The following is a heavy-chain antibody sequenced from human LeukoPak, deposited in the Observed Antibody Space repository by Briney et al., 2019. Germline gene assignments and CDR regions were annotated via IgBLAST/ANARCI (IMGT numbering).Heavy chain of an antibody. V-gene: IGHV4-34*01. Sequence: SETLSLTCAVYGGSFSGYYWSWIRQPPGKGLEWIGEINHSGSTNYNPSLKSRVTISVDTSKNQFSLKLSSVTAADTAVYYCASYSSGWSEDYWGQRTLVTVSS. CDR1: GGSFSGYY. D-gene: IGHD6-19*01. J-gene: IGHJ4*02. CDR2: INHSGST. CDR3: ASYSSGWSEDY.